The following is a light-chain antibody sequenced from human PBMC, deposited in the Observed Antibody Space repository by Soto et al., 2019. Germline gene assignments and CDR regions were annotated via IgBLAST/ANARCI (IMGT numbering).Light chain of an antibody. J-gene: IGKJ5*01. V-gene: IGKV1-39*01. CDR3: QQSYSTSFT. CDR2: VAF. Sequence: DIQMTQSPSSLSASVGDTVTMTCRASQSIALSVNWYQQKPGKAPKLLIYVAFTLESGVPSRFSGSGSGTEFTLTIRSLQPEDFATYYCQQSYSTSFTFGQGTRLEIK. CDR1: QSIALS.